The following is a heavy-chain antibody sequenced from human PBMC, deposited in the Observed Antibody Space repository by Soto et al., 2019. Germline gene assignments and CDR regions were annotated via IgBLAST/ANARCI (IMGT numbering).Heavy chain of an antibody. CDR2: ISYDGSNK. V-gene: IGHV3-30*18. CDR3: AKLRDTAMVGFDY. J-gene: IGHJ4*02. D-gene: IGHD5-18*01. CDR1: GFTFSSYG. Sequence: PGGSLRLSCAASGFTFSSYGMHWVRQAPGKGLEWVAVISYDGSNKYYADSVKGRFTISRDNSKNTLYLQMKSLRAEDMAVYYCAKLRDTAMVGFDYWGQGTLVTVSS.